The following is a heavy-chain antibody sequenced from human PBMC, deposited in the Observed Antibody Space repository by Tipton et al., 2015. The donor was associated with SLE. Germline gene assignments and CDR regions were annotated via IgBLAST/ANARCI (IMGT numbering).Heavy chain of an antibody. CDR1: GGSFSGYY. D-gene: IGHD6-6*01. CDR2: INHSGST. Sequence: GLVKPSETLSPTCAVYGGSFSGYYWSWIRQPPGKGLEWIGEINHSGSTNYNPSLKSRVTISVDTSKNQFSLKLSSVTAADTAVYYCARAPYSSSRPYYYGMDVWGQGTTVTVSS. V-gene: IGHV4-34*01. J-gene: IGHJ6*02. CDR3: ARAPYSSSRPYYYGMDV.